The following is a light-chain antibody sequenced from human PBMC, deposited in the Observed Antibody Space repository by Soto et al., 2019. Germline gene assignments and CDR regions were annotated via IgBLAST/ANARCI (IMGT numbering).Light chain of an antibody. J-gene: IGKJ5*01. CDR3: QQYGSLPSRT. Sequence: SPGTLSLSPGERATLSCRASQSVSSSYLAWYQQKPGQAPRLLIYGASSRATGIPDRFSGSGSGTDFTLTISRLEPEHFAVYYCQQYGSLPSRTFGQGTRLEIK. CDR2: GAS. V-gene: IGKV3-20*01. CDR1: QSVSSSY.